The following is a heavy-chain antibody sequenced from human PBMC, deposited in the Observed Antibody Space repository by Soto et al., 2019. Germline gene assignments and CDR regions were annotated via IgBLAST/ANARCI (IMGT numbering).Heavy chain of an antibody. V-gene: IGHV3-48*03. CDR3: ARDQVGCSSTSCYTTLSLSYYYYGMDV. CDR2: INSSGSTI. D-gene: IGHD2-2*02. CDR1: GFTFSSYE. Sequence: GGSLRLSCAASGFTFSSYEMNWVRQAPGKGLEWVSYINSSGSTIYYADSVKGRFTISRDNAKNSLYLQMNSLRAEDTAVYYCARDQVGCSSTSCYTTLSLSYYYYGMDVWGQGTTVTVSS. J-gene: IGHJ6*02.